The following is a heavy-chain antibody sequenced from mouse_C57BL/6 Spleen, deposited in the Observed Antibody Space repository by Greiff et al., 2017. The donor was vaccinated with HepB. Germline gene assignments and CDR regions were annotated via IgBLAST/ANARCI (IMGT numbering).Heavy chain of an antibody. CDR1: GFTFSSYA. CDR3: ARETVEGFAY. J-gene: IGHJ3*01. Sequence: EVKLMESGGGLVKPGGSLKLSCAASGFTFSSYAMSWVRQTPEKRLEWVATISDGGSYTYYPDNVKGRFTISRDNAKNNLYLQMSHLKSEDTAMYHCARETVEGFAYWGQGTLVTVSA. CDR2: ISDGGSYT. V-gene: IGHV5-4*01. D-gene: IGHD1-1*01.